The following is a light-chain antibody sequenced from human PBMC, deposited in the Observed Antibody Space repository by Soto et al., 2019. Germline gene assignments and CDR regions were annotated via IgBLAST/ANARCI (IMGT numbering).Light chain of an antibody. CDR3: SSYTNSGTHVV. CDR2: DVS. CDR1: NSDVGAYNY. V-gene: IGLV2-14*03. Sequence: QSALTQPASVSGSPGQSITISYTGTNSDVGAYNYVSWYQHHPGKAPKLMIYDVSHRPSRISDRFSGSKSGNTASLTISGLQAEDEADYYCSSYTNSGTHVVFGGGTKLTVL. J-gene: IGLJ2*01.